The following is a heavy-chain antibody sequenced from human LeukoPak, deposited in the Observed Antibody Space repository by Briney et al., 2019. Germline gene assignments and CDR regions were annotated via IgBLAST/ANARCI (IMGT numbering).Heavy chain of an antibody. V-gene: IGHV4-31*03. J-gene: IGHJ5*02. Sequence: PSETLSLTCTVSGGSISSGGYYWSWIRQHPGKGLEWIGYIYYSGSTYYNPSLKSRVTISVDTSKNQFSLKLSSVTAADTAVYYCAREDRDSSGYYLGGWFDPWGQGTLVTVSS. D-gene: IGHD3-22*01. CDR2: IYYSGST. CDR1: GGSISSGGYY. CDR3: AREDRDSSGYYLGGWFDP.